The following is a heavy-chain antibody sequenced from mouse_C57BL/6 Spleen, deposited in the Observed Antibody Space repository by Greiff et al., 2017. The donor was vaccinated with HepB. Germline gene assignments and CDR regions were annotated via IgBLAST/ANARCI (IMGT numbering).Heavy chain of an antibody. CDR3: ARSITTGVGDYFDY. V-gene: IGHV1-69*01. J-gene: IGHJ2*01. Sequence: VQLQQPGAELVMPGASVKLSCKASGYTFTSYWMHWVKQRPGQGLEWIGEIDPSDSYTNYNQKFKGKSTLTVDKSSSTAYMQLSSLTSEDSAVYYCARSITTGVGDYFDYWGQGTTLTVSS. CDR2: IDPSDSYT. D-gene: IGHD1-1*01. CDR1: GYTFTSYW.